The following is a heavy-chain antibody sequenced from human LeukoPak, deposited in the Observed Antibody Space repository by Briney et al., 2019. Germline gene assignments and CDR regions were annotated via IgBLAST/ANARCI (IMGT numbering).Heavy chain of an antibody. CDR2: INAGNGNT. V-gene: IGHV1-3*01. CDR1: GYTFTSYA. Sequence: ASVKVSCKASGYTFTSYAMHWVRQAPGQRLEWMGWINAGNGNTKYSQKFQGRVTITRDTSASTAYMELSSLRSEDTAVYYCARDYDSSGYYLYYFDYWGQGTLVTVSS. CDR3: ARDYDSSGYYLYYFDY. J-gene: IGHJ4*02. D-gene: IGHD3-22*01.